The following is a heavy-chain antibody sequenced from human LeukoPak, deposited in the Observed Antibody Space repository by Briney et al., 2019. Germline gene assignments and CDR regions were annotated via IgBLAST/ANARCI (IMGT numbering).Heavy chain of an antibody. V-gene: IGHV3-23*01. CDR3: AKGAGGPFEF. J-gene: IGHJ4*02. CDR1: GFTFSTSV. CDR2: ISAGGDST. D-gene: IGHD3-10*01. Sequence: PGGPLRLSCAASGFTFSTSVMTWVRQAPGKGLEWVSAISAGGDSTFYADSVKGRFTISRDNSKNTVLLQMTTLRPDDTAMYYCAKGAGGPFEFWGQGTLVTVSS.